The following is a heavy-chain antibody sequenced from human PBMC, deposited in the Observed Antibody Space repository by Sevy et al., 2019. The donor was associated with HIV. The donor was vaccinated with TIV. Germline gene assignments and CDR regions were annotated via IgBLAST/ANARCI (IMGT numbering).Heavy chain of an antibody. J-gene: IGHJ6*02. CDR2: FCWDGGAT. V-gene: IGHV3-43*01. Sequence: GGSLRLSCTASGFTFHDYTMHWVRQAPGKGLEWVSLFCWDGGATFYSDSMKGRFTISRDNSKNSLSLQMNSLRADDTALYYCAKGREYYYYDMDVWGQGTTVTVSS. CDR1: GFTFHDYT. CDR3: AKGREYYYYDMDV.